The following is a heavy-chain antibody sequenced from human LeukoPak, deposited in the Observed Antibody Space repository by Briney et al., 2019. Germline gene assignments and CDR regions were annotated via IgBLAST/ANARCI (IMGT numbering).Heavy chain of an antibody. Sequence: GGSLRLSCAASGFTFSNARMNWVRQAPGKGLEWVGRIKTKTEGGITDYAAPVKGRFTISRDDSKNTVYLQMNSLKTEDTAVYYCASYGSGSHDYWGQGSLVTVSS. CDR2: IKTKTEGGIT. CDR1: GFTFSNAR. D-gene: IGHD3-10*01. V-gene: IGHV3-15*01. J-gene: IGHJ4*02. CDR3: ASYGSGSHDY.